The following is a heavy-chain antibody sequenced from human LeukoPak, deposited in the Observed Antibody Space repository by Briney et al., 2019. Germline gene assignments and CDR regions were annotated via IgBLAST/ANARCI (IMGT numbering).Heavy chain of an antibody. CDR2: IRTKPDSYAT. J-gene: IGHJ5*02. CDR1: GFTFSAFA. V-gene: IGHV3-73*01. CDR3: TVPQSGGNWFDP. D-gene: IGHD3-16*01. Sequence: GGSLRLSCAASGFTFSAFAMHWVRQASGKGLEWVGRIRTKPDSYATAYAASVKGRFTISRDDSKNTAYLQMNSLKTEDTAVYYCTVPQSGGNWFDPWGPGTLVTVSS.